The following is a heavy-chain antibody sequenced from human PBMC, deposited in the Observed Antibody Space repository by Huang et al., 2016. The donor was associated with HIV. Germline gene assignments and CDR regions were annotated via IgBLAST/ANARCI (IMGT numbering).Heavy chain of an antibody. J-gene: IGHJ6*02. CDR1: GFIFSDYT. Sequence: EIQLVESGGGLVKPGGSLRLACTASGFIFSDYTMNWVRQGPGKGPEWVSSISGSFNSIYYADSVKGRFTISRDYTKNSLYLRMDSLRVEDTGVYYCARAGGNYLAHGMDVWGQGTTVTVSS. D-gene: IGHD1-1*01. CDR3: ARAGGNYLAHGMDV. V-gene: IGHV3-21*02. CDR2: ISGSFNSI.